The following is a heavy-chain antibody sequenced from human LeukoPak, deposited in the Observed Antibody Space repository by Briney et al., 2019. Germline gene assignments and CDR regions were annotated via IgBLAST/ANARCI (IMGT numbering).Heavy chain of an antibody. CDR2: IYYSGST. D-gene: IGHD2-15*01. V-gene: IGHV4-39*01. Sequence: PSETLSLTCTVSGGSISSSSYYWGWTRQPPGKGLEWIGSIYYSGSTYYNPSLKSRVTISVDTSKNQFSLKLSSVTAADTAVYYCARQVGDGGKPNWFDPWGQGTLVTVSS. CDR3: ARQVGDGGKPNWFDP. J-gene: IGHJ5*02. CDR1: GGSISSSSYY.